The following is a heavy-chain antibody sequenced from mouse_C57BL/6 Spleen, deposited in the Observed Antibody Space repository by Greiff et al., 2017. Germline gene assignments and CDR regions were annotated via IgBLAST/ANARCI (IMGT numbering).Heavy chain of an antibody. CDR3: AFVPFYYPDAMDY. J-gene: IGHJ4*01. Sequence: VQLQQSGAELVRPGSSVKMSCKTSGYTFTSYGINWVKQRPGQALEWIGYIYIGNGYTAYNEKFKGKATLTSDTSSSTAYMQLNSLTSEDSAIYFCAFVPFYYPDAMDYWGQGTSVTVSS. CDR2: IYIGNGYT. V-gene: IGHV1-58*01. CDR1: GYTFTSYG. D-gene: IGHD1-1*01.